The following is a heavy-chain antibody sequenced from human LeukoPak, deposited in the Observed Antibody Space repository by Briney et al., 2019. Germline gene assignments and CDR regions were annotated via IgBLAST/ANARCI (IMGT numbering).Heavy chain of an antibody. CDR3: ASGGWKENAEYFQH. D-gene: IGHD6-19*01. CDR1: GDSVSSNSAA. J-gene: IGHJ1*01. Sequence: SQTLSLTCAISGDSVSSNSAAWNWIRQSPSRGLEWLGRTYYRSKWYNDYAISVKSRITINPDTSKNQFSLQLNSVTPEDTAVYYCASGGWKENAEYFQHWGQGTLVTVSS. CDR2: TYYRSKWYN. V-gene: IGHV6-1*01.